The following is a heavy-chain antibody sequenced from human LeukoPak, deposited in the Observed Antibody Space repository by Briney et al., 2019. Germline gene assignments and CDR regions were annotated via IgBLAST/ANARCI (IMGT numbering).Heavy chain of an antibody. J-gene: IGHJ4*02. CDR3: ARDGADSSGYYPYYFDY. D-gene: IGHD3-22*01. CDR2: ISAYNGNT. CDR1: GYTFTSYG. V-gene: IGHV1-18*01. Sequence: ASVKVSCKASGYTFTSYGISWVRQAPGQGLEWMGWISAYNGNTNYAQKLQGRVTMTTDTSTSTAYMELRSLRSDDTAVYYCARDGADSSGYYPYYFDYWAREPWSPSPQ.